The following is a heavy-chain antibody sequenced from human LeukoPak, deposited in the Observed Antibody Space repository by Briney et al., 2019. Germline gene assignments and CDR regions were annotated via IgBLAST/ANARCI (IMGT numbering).Heavy chain of an antibody. V-gene: IGHV1-18*01. J-gene: IGHJ3*02. CDR3: ARGVRRCSSTSCAQDAFDI. Sequence: ASVKVSCKASGYTFTSYGISWVRQAPGQGLEWMGWISAYNGNTNYAQKLQGRVTMTTDTSTSTAYMELRSLRSDDTAVYYCARGVRRCSSTSCAQDAFDIWGQGTMVTVSS. CDR2: ISAYNGNT. D-gene: IGHD2-2*01. CDR1: GYTFTSYG.